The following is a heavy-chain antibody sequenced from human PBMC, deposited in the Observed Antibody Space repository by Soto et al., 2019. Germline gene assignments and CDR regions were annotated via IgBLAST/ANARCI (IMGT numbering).Heavy chain of an antibody. D-gene: IGHD3-3*01. CDR1: GFTFSDYY. CDR3: ARASGGYYFWSGYNFECYYGMDV. Sequence: GGSLRLSCAASGFTFSDYYMSWIRQAPGKGLEWVSYISSSSSYTNYADSVKGRFTISRDNAKNSLYLQMNSLRAEDTAVYYCARASGGYYFWSGYNFECYYGMDVWGQGTTVTVSS. J-gene: IGHJ6*02. V-gene: IGHV3-11*06. CDR2: ISSSSSYT.